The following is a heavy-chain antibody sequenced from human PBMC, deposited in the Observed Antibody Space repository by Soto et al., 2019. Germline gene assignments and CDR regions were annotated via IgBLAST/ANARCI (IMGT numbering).Heavy chain of an antibody. CDR1: GFTFSGYY. Sequence: QVQLVESGGGLVKPGGSLRLSCAASGFTFSGYYMSWIRQTPGKGLEWVSYISGDDTTVYYADSVKGRFTISSDSAKNXXXXXXXXLXXXXXXXYXXAXAXLRGGYNAWGQGTLVTVSS. J-gene: IGHJ5*02. CDR3: AXAXLRGGYNA. D-gene: IGHD5-12*01. V-gene: IGHV3-11*01. CDR2: ISGDDTTV.